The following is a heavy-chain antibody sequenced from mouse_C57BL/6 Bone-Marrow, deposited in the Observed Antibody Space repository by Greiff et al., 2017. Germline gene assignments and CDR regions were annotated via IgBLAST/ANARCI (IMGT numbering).Heavy chain of an antibody. CDR2: ISDGGSYT. D-gene: IGHD1-1*01. CDR1: GFTFSSYA. J-gene: IGHJ4*01. CDR3: ARAPYYDGSRAMDY. Sequence: EVHLVESGGGLVKPGGSLKLSCAASGFTFSSYAMSWVRQTPEKRLEWVATISDGGSYTYYPDNVKGRFTISRDNAKNNLYLQRSHLKSEDTAMYYCARAPYYDGSRAMDYGGQGTSVTGAS. V-gene: IGHV5-4*01.